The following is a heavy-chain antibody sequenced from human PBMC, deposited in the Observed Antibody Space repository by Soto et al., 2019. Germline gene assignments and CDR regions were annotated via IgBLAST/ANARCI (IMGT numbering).Heavy chain of an antibody. CDR3: AKELGYYYGSGSHYYYYGVDV. CDR1: GFTFSSYG. D-gene: IGHD3-10*01. V-gene: IGHV3-30*18. J-gene: IGHJ6*02. Sequence: GGSLRLSCAASGFTFSSYGMHWVRQAPGKGLEWVAVISYDGSNKYYADSVKGRFTISRDNSKNTLYLQMNSLRAEDTAVYYCAKELGYYYGSGSHYYYYGVDVWGQGTTVTVSS. CDR2: ISYDGSNK.